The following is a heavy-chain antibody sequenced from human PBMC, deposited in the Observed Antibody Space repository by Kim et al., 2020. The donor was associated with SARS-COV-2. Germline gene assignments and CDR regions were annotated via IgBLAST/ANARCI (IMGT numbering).Heavy chain of an antibody. J-gene: IGHJ4*02. CDR3: ARDDTAMGFEY. CDR2: I. Sequence: IYYADSVKGQFTISRDNAKNSLYLQMNSLRAEDTAVYYCARDDTAMGFEYWGQGTLVTVSS. D-gene: IGHD5-18*01. V-gene: IGHV3-11*04.